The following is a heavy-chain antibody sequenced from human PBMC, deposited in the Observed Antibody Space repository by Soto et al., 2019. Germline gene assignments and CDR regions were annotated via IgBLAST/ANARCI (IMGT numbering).Heavy chain of an antibody. CDR3: ARAGFTMVRGVDY. D-gene: IGHD3-10*01. Sequence: SETLSLTCAVYGGSFSGYYWSWIRQPPGKGLEWIGEINHSGSTNYNPSLKSRVTIPVDTSKNQFSLKLSSVTAADTAVYYCARAGFTMVRGVDYWGQGTLVTVSS. V-gene: IGHV4-34*01. CDR1: GGSFSGYY. CDR2: INHSGST. J-gene: IGHJ4*02.